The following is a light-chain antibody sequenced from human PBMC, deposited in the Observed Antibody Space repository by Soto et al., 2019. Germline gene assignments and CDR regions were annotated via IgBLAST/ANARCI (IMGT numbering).Light chain of an antibody. CDR2: ATS. Sequence: EIVLTQSPATLSSSPGERATLTCRASQSVSSSLAWYQHKPGQSPRLLIYATSYMATDIPTRFSGSGSGTDFALTISSRGPEAFAFDYCYWRSDWRPSFTFGGGTKVEIK. J-gene: IGKJ4*01. CDR1: QSVSSS. CDR3: YWRSDWRPSFT. V-gene: IGKV3-11*01.